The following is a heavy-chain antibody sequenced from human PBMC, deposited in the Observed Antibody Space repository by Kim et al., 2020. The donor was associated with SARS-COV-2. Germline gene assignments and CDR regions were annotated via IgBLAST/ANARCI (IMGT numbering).Heavy chain of an antibody. J-gene: IGHJ4*02. Sequence: DNAAAVKGRFTISTDDSKNTLYLQMNSLKTEDTAVYYCALPTRVTTGPGHWGQGTLVTVSS. V-gene: IGHV3-15*01. CDR3: ALPTRVTTGPGH. D-gene: IGHD4-17*01.